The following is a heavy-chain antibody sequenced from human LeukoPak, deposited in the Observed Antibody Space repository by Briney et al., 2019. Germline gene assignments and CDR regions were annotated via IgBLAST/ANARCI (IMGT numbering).Heavy chain of an antibody. Sequence: PSETLSLTCIVSGGSISSGPYYWGWIRQPPGKGLEWIGSIFPSGSTYSNPSLKSRVTISVDTSKNQFSLKQSSVTAADTAVYYCARHGSLSSGLYIRGQGSLVTVSS. J-gene: IGHJ4*02. V-gene: IGHV4-39*01. CDR3: ARHGSLSSGLYI. CDR1: GGSISSGPYY. CDR2: IFPSGST. D-gene: IGHD6-19*01.